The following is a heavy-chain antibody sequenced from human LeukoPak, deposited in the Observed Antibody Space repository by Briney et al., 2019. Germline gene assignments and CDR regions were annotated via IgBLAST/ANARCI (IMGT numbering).Heavy chain of an antibody. D-gene: IGHD3-3*01. J-gene: IGHJ3*02. CDR1: GFTFSNYE. CDR2: ISSGGGTI. V-gene: IGHV3-48*03. Sequence: PGGSLRLSCAASGFTFSNYEMNWVRQAPGKGLEWVSYISSGGGTIYYADSVKGRFTISRDNAKASLYLQMNSLRAEDTAVYYCARDQDLWRGFAFDIWGQGTMVTVPS. CDR3: ARDQDLWRGFAFDI.